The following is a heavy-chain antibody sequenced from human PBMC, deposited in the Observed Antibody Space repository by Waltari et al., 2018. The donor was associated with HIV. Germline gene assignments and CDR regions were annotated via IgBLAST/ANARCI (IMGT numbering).Heavy chain of an antibody. D-gene: IGHD6-13*01. CDR2: LYPGDFDT. CDR1: GYSFTSYW. V-gene: IGHV5-51*03. J-gene: IGHJ4*02. CDR3: ARLPLQQPRPYYFDY. Sequence: EVQLVQSGAEVKKPGESLKISCKGSGYSFTSYWIGWVRQMPGKGLDWMRILYPGDFDTIYTPSFQGQVTISADKSISTAYLQWSSLKASDTSMYYCARLPLQQPRPYYFDYWGQGTLVTVSS.